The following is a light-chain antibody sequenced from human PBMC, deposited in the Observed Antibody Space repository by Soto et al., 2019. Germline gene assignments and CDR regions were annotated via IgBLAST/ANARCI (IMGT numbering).Light chain of an antibody. CDR3: QQYTNWPPYT. Sequence: EIVMTQSPATLSVSPGERATLSCRASQSVSRNLAWYQQKPGQAPRLLISGASTRATGIPARFSGSGSGTEFTLTISSLQSEDFAVYYCQQYTNWPPYTFGQGTKLESK. V-gene: IGKV3-15*01. CDR1: QSVSRN. CDR2: GAS. J-gene: IGKJ2*01.